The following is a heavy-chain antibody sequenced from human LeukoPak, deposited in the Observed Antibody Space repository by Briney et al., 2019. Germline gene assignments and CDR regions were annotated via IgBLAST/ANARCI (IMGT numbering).Heavy chain of an antibody. CDR1: GFTLSTHG. CDR3: AKDRRLWSN. Sequence: GGSLRLSCAAEGFTLSTHGMSWVRQAPGKGLEWVSSISSRDDTTNYADSVKGRFTISRDGSKNTLYLQLNSLRAEDTAVYYCAKDRRLWSNWGQGTLVTVSS. CDR2: ISSRDDTT. V-gene: IGHV3-23*01. J-gene: IGHJ4*02. D-gene: IGHD5-18*01.